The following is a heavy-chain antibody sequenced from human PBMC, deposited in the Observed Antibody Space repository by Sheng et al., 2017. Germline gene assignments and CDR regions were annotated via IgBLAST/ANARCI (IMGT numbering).Heavy chain of an antibody. CDR1: GISFSSYG. CDR2: ISHDVTST. V-gene: IGHV3-30*18. Sequence: QMQLVESGGGVVQPGKSLRLSCTASGISFSSYGIHWVRQAPGKGLEWVAAISHDVTSTFYVDSVKGRFTVSRDNSKNTVFLQMDSLRPEDTAVYYCAKLMLPHLSGALHVWGQG. CDR3: AKLMLPHLSGALHV. D-gene: IGHD2-8*02. J-gene: IGHJ3*01.